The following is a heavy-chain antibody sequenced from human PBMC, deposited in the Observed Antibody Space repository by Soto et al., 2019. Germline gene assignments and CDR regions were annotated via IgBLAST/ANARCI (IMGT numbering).Heavy chain of an antibody. Sequence: GGSLRLSCAASGFSFSDYAMSWVRQAPGKGLEWVSVISESGGSTHYADSVRGRFTVSRDNSKNTLYLQMNSLRAENTAVYYCARENPFDYWGQGTLVTVSS. CDR3: ARENPFDY. CDR1: GFSFSDYA. CDR2: ISESGGST. J-gene: IGHJ4*02. V-gene: IGHV3-23*01.